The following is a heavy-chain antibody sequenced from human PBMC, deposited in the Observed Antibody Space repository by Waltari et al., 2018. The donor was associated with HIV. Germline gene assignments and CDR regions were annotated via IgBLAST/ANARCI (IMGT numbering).Heavy chain of an antibody. CDR2: RKPGGSTK. D-gene: IGHD2-21*02. CDR1: GFTFSGYW. Sequence: DVHLVESGGALVQPGGSLRLSCAASGFTFSGYWMSWVRQAPGKGLGWVGNRKPGGSTKDQVDSGRGRFTISRDNAENSLYLQMSSLRAEDTAVYYCASGLGDWGYWGRGTLVTVSS. J-gene: IGHJ4*02. V-gene: IGHV3-7*02. CDR3: ASGLGDWGY.